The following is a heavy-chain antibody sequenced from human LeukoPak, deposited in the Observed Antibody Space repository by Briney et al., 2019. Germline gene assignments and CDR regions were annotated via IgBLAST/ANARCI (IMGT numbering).Heavy chain of an antibody. V-gene: IGHV1-2*02. J-gene: IGHJ4*02. Sequence: GASVKVSCKASGYTFTGYYMHWVRQAPGQGLEWMGWINPNTGGTNYAQKFQDRVTMTRDTSISTAYMEVSRLRSDDTAVYYCARGHYGSGLEYWGQGTLVTVSS. D-gene: IGHD3-10*01. CDR1: GYTFTGYY. CDR3: ARGHYGSGLEY. CDR2: INPNTGGT.